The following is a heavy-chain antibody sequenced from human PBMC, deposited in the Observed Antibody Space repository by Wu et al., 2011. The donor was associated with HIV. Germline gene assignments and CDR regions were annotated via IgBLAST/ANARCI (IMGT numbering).Heavy chain of an antibody. CDR3: ARHRITMDCSGGSCHYYYYYMDV. CDR1: YW. CDR2: IYPGDSDT. J-gene: IGHJ6*03. D-gene: IGHD2-15*01. Sequence: YWIGWVXQMPGRPGVDGIIYPGDSDTRYSPSFQGQVTISADKSISTAYLQWSSLKASDTAMYYCARHRITMDCSGGSCHYYYYYMDVWGKGTTVTVSS. V-gene: IGHV5-51*01.